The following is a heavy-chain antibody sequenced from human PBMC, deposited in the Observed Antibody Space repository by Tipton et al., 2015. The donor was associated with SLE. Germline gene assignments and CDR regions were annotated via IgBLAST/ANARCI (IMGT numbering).Heavy chain of an antibody. CDR1: GGSISSYY. J-gene: IGHJ2*01. V-gene: IGHV4-59*12. D-gene: IGHD3-10*01. CDR2: IYYSGST. CDR3: ARSHKRLLWFGEAPGHFDL. Sequence: TLSLTCTVSGGSISSYYWSWIRQPPGKGLEWIGYIYYSGSTNYNPSLKSRVTISIDTSKNQFSLKLSSVTAADTAVYYCARSHKRLLWFGEAPGHFDLWGRGTLVTVSS.